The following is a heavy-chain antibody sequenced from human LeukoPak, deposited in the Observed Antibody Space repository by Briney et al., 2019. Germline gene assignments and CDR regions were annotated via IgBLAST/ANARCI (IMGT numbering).Heavy chain of an antibody. CDR3: ARPSSIDYGDYQIDY. D-gene: IGHD4-17*01. CDR1: VYSFTSYC. Sequence: GGSLRLSCKGSVYSFTSYCIGWVRQMPGEGLECVGIIYPGDSDTRYSPSFQGQVTISADKSISTAYLQWSSLKASDTAMYYCARPSSIDYGDYQIDYWGQGTLVTVSS. J-gene: IGHJ4*02. V-gene: IGHV5-51*01. CDR2: IYPGDSDT.